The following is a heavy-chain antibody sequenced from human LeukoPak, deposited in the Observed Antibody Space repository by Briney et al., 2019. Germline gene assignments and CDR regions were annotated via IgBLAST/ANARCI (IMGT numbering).Heavy chain of an antibody. J-gene: IGHJ4*02. CDR3: ARVTQGGYYYFDY. CDR1: GYTFTSYY. CDR2: INPSGGST. V-gene: IGHV1-46*01. D-gene: IGHD2-21*02. Sequence: ASVKVSCKASGYTFTSYYMHWVRRAPGQGLEWMGIINPSGGSTSYAQKFQGRVTMTRDMSTSTVYMELSSLRSEDTAVYYCARVTQGGYYYFDYWGQGTLVTVSS.